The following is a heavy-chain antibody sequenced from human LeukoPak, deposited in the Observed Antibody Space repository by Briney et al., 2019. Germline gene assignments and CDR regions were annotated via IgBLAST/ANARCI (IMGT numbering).Heavy chain of an antibody. CDR1: GFTFSSYA. Sequence: GGSLRLSCAASGFTFSSYAMSWVRQAPGKGLEWVSSISSSSSYIYYADSVKGRFTISRDNAKNSLYLQMNSLRAEDTAVYYCARGTYYYDSSGYLFDYWGQGTLVTVSS. D-gene: IGHD3-22*01. V-gene: IGHV3-21*01. CDR3: ARGTYYYDSSGYLFDY. J-gene: IGHJ4*02. CDR2: ISSSSSYI.